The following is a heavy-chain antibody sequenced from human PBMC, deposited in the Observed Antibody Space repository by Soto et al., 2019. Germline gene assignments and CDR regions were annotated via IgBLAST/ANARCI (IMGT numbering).Heavy chain of an antibody. V-gene: IGHV1-2*04. Sequence: GASVKVSCKASGYTFTGYYMHWVRQAPGQGLEWMGWINPNSGGTNYAQKFQGWVTMTRDTSISTAYMELSRLRSDDTAVYYCARGLGVNIAAAAPSVGDYWGQGTLVTVSS. CDR2: INPNSGGT. CDR3: ARGLGVNIAAAAPSVGDY. D-gene: IGHD6-13*01. CDR1: GYTFTGYY. J-gene: IGHJ4*02.